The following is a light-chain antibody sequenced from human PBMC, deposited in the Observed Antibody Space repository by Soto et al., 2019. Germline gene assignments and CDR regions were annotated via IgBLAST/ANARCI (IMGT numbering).Light chain of an antibody. Sequence: QSALTQPASVSGSHGQSITISCTGTTSDVGRYNYVSWHQQHPGKAPKLLIFDVSNRPSGVSDRFSGSKSGNTASLTISGLKAEDEADYYCNSYTTGTTWVFGGGTKLTVL. V-gene: IGLV2-14*01. CDR1: TSDVGRYNY. J-gene: IGLJ3*02. CDR3: NSYTTGTTWV. CDR2: DVS.